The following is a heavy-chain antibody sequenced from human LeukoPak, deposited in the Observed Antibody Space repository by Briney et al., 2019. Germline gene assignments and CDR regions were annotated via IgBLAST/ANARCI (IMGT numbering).Heavy chain of an antibody. CDR2: ISSSSSYI. V-gene: IGHV3-21*01. J-gene: IGHJ4*02. CDR3: ARDYSGYSYGPMDY. CDR1: GFTFSSYN. D-gene: IGHD5-18*01. Sequence: GGSLRLSCTVSGFTFSSYNMNWVRQAPGKGLEWVSIISSSSSYIYYADSVKGRFTISRDNAKNSLYLQMNSLRAEDTAVYYCARDYSGYSYGPMDYWGQGTLVTVSS.